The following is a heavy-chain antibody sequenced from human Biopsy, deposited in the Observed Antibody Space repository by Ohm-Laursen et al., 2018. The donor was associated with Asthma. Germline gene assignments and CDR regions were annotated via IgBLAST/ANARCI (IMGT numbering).Heavy chain of an antibody. V-gene: IGHV4-59*07. D-gene: IGHD5-18*01. CDR1: GGSISSDY. J-gene: IGHJ4*02. Sequence: SDTLSLTCPVSGGSISSDYWSWLRQSPGKGLEWIGYIHNSGNTNYNPSLKSRVTISLDTSKNHFSLRLSFVTAADTAVYFCARGQGRGIQLWSLDYWGQGTLVTVSS. CDR2: IHNSGNT. CDR3: ARGQGRGIQLWSLDY.